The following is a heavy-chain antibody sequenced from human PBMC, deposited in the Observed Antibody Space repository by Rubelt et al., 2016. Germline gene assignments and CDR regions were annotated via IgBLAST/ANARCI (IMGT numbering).Heavy chain of an antibody. V-gene: IGHV3-48*02. CDR2: ISSSSSTI. J-gene: IGHJ4*02. Sequence: EVQLVESGGGLVQPGGSLRLSCAASGFTFSSYSMNWVRQAPGKGLEWVSYISSSSSTIYYADSVKARFTISRDNAKNSLYLQMNSLRDEDTAVYYCATQGYCSSTSCYGAYWGQGTLVTVSS. CDR3: ATQGYCSSTSCYGAY. CDR1: GFTFSSYS. D-gene: IGHD2-2*01.